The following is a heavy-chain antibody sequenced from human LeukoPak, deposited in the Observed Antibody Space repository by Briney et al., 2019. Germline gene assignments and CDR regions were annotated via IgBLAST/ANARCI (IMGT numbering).Heavy chain of an antibody. CDR2: ISSSSSTI. Sequence: PGGSLRLSCAASGFTFSSYAMSWVRQAPGKGLEWVSFISSSSSTIYYADSVKGRFTISRDNAKNSLYLQMNSLRAEDTAVYYCARGPYGSGYYLDYWGQGTLVTVSS. V-gene: IGHV3-21*01. CDR3: ARGPYGSGYYLDY. J-gene: IGHJ4*02. D-gene: IGHD3-10*01. CDR1: GFTFSSYA.